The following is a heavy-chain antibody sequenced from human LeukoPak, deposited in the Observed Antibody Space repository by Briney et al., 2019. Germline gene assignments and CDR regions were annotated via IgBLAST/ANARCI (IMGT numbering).Heavy chain of an antibody. J-gene: IGHJ3*02. CDR2: IYTRGNT. CDR3: AREFYDWKKGHLRAFAI. D-gene: IGHD1-20*01. Sequence: TSETLSLTCTVSGGSISSYYWGWIRQPAGKGLEWIGRIYTRGNTNYNPSLKSRATISLDTSKNQFSLKLNSVTAADTAVYYCAREFYDWKKGHLRAFAIWGQGTMVTVSS. CDR1: GGSISSYY. V-gene: IGHV4-4*07.